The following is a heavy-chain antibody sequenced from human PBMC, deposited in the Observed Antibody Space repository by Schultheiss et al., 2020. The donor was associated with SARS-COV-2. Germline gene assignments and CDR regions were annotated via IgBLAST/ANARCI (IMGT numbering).Heavy chain of an antibody. Sequence: SETLSLTCTVSGGSISSGGYYWSWIRQHPGKGLEWIGYIYYSGSTYYNPSLKSRVTISVDTSKNQFSLKLSSVTAADTAVYYCARAYALVADVDYWGQGTLVTVS. CDR3: ARAYALVADVDY. J-gene: IGHJ4*02. CDR1: GGSISSGGYY. CDR2: IYYSGST. D-gene: IGHD2-15*01. V-gene: IGHV4-31*03.